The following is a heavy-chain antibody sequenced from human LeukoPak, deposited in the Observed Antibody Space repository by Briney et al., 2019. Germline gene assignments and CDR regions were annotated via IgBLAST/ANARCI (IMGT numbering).Heavy chain of an antibody. Sequence: GGSLRLSCAASGFTFSSYAMHWVRQAPGKGLEWVAVISYDGSNKYYADSVKGRFTISRDNSKNTLYLQMNSLRAEDTAVYYCARDGFAPPDYWGQGTLVTVSS. D-gene: IGHD3-10*01. V-gene: IGHV3-30-3*01. CDR1: GFTFSSYA. CDR3: ARDGFAPPDY. J-gene: IGHJ4*02. CDR2: ISYDGSNK.